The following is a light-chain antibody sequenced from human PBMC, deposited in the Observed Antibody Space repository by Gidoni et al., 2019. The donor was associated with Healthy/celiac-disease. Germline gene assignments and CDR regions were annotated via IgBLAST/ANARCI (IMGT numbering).Light chain of an antibody. CDR1: QSVSSSY. V-gene: IGKV3-20*01. CDR3: QQYGSSPGT. J-gene: IGKJ4*01. CDR2: GAS. Sequence: EIALTQSPCTLSLSPGERATLSCRASQSVSSSYLAWYQQKPGQAPRLLIYGASSRATGIPDRFSGSGSGTDFTLTISRLEPEDFAVYYCQQYGSSPGTFGGXTKVEIK.